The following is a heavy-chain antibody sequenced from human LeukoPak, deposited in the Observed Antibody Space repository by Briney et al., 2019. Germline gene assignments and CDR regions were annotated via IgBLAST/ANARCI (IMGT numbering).Heavy chain of an antibody. D-gene: IGHD3-22*01. CDR3: ARDFAETYYYDSSGYYYPFGP. CDR2: INPNSGGT. CDR1: GHTFTGYY. V-gene: IGHV1-2*02. J-gene: IGHJ5*02. Sequence: ASVKVSCKASGHTFTGYYMHWVRQAPGQGLEWMGWINPNSGGTNYAQKFHGRVTMTRDTSISTAYMELSRLRSDDTAVYYCARDFAETYYYDSSGYYYPFGPWGQGTLVTVSS.